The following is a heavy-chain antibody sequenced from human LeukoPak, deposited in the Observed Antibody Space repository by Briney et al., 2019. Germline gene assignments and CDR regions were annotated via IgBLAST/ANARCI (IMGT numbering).Heavy chain of an antibody. CDR2: IYYSGST. CDR1: GVSISSYF. V-gene: IGHV4-59*12. CDR3: ARRRRIAAAPEYFDL. D-gene: IGHD6-13*01. Sequence: PSETLSLTCTVSGVSISSYFWSWIRQPPGKGLEWIGYIYYSGSTNYNPSLKSRVTISVDTSKNQFSLKLSSVTAADTAVYYCARRRRIAAAPEYFDLWGRGTLVTVSS. J-gene: IGHJ2*01.